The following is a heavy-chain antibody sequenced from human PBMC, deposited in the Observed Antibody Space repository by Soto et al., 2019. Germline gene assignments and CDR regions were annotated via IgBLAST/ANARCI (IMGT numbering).Heavy chain of an antibody. J-gene: IGHJ6*02. CDR3: AGEPYYYSGLDV. Sequence: GPPSLSSGASRFNFGIYSMRWVRPAPGKGLEWVSSISRSSDYIYYADSVKGRFTISRDNARNSLYLQMNSLRAEDTAVYYCAGEPYYYSGLDVWGQGTTVPVSS. CDR1: RFNFGIYS. V-gene: IGHV3-21*06. CDR2: ISRSSDYI.